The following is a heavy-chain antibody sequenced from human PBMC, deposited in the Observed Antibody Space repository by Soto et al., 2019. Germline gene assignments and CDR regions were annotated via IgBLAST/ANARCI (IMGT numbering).Heavy chain of an antibody. V-gene: IGHV1-18*04. D-gene: IGHD3-10*01. CDR2: ISAYNGNT. J-gene: IGHJ4*02. CDR1: GYTFSTYG. CDR3: ARFYASGSYPYDY. Sequence: GASVKVSCKASGYTFSTYGISWVRQAPGQGLEWMGWISAYNGNTNYAQNLQGRVTMTTDTSTSTAYMELRSLRSDDTAVYYCARFYASGSYPYDYWGQGTLVTVSS.